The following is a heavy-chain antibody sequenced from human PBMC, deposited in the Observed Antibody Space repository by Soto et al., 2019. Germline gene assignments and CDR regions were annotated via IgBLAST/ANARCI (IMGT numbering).Heavy chain of an antibody. D-gene: IGHD6-6*01. J-gene: IGHJ6*02. CDR2: MKPKSGDT. Sequence: ASVKVSCKTSGYTFTSYDINWVRQAPGQGLEWMGWMKPKSGDTGYAPKFQGRVNMTRNTSTGTAYMELSSLISEDTAVYYCARRRAVVAARPYYYYAMDVWGQGTTVTVS. V-gene: IGHV1-8*01. CDR1: GYTFTSYD. CDR3: ARRRAVVAARPYYYYAMDV.